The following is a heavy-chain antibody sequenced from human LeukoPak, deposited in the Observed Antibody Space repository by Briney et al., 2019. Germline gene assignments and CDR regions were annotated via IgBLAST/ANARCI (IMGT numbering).Heavy chain of an antibody. D-gene: IGHD3-10*01. CDR3: AANSADYNTLGSSYKV. CDR2: ISYSGTT. J-gene: IGHJ4*02. Sequence: PSETLSLTCTVSGGYIDSYYWNWIRQSPGKGLEWIGSISYSGTTYYNPSLKSRVTISVDTSKNQFSLKLNSVTAADTAVFYCAANSADYNTLGSSYKVWGQGTLVTVSS. CDR1: GGYIDSYY. V-gene: IGHV4-59*05.